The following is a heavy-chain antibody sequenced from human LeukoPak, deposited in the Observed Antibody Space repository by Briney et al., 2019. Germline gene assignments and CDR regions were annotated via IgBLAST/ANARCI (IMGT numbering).Heavy chain of an antibody. Sequence: GESLKISCKGSGYSFSSYWIGWVRQMPRKGLEWMGIIYPGDSDTRYSPSFQGQVTISADKSISTAYLQWSSLKASDTAMYYCARRYCSSTNCYIYFDYWGQGTLVTVSS. D-gene: IGHD2-2*02. CDR1: GYSFSSYW. CDR2: IYPGDSDT. V-gene: IGHV5-51*01. J-gene: IGHJ4*02. CDR3: ARRYCSSTNCYIYFDY.